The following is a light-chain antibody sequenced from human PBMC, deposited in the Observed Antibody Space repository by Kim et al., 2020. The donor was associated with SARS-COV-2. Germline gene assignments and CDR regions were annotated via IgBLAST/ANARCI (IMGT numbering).Light chain of an antibody. CDR1: QSVSSSY. Sequence: SPGERATLSCRASQSVSSSYLAWYQQKPGQAPRLLIYGASSRATGIPDRFSGSGSGTDFTLTISRLEPEYFAVSYCQQYGSSPGTFGQGTKVDIK. CDR2: GAS. J-gene: IGKJ1*01. V-gene: IGKV3-20*01. CDR3: QQYGSSPGT.